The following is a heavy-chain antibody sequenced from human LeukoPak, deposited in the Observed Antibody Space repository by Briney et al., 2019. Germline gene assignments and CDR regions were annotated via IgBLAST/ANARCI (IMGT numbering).Heavy chain of an antibody. V-gene: IGHV5-51*01. CDR1: GYIFANYW. CDR2: IFPGDSDT. D-gene: IGHD3-22*01. Sequence: GESLKISCKASGYIFANYWIGWVRQMPGKGLEWMGIIFPGDSDTRYSPSFQGQVTISVDKSISTAYLQWSSLKASDTAMYYCASNNYYDSSGYYYAFDYWGQGTLVTVSS. CDR3: ASNNYYDSSGYYYAFDY. J-gene: IGHJ4*02.